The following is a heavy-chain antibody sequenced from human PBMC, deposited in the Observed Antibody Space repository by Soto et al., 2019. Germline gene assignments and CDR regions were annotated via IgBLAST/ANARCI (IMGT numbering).Heavy chain of an antibody. J-gene: IGHJ4*02. CDR2: IYWDDDK. Sequence: QITLNESGPTQVKPRQTLTLTCTFSGFSLTTSGVGVGWIRQSPGKAPEWLALIYWDDDKRYSPSLKSRLTITKATAKHQVVLTMAALDPADTATYYCAHRVLRTVFGLVTTTAIYFDFWGQGTPVAVSS. V-gene: IGHV2-5*02. CDR3: AHRVLRTVFGLVTTTAIYFDF. D-gene: IGHD3-3*01. CDR1: GFSLTTSGVG.